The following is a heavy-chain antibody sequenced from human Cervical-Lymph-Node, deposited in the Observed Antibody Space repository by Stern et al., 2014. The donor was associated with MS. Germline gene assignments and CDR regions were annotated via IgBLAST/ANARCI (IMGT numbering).Heavy chain of an antibody. Sequence: QVQLLQSGAEVKKPGASVKVSCTASGYTFTGFFLHWVRQAPGQGLEWVGWINPNTGVTKSAQKFQGWVTLTRDTSINTVYMELNRPKSDDTAVFYCARGYPFFDNWGQGTLVTVSS. D-gene: IGHD2-15*01. CDR2: INPNTGVT. CDR3: ARGYPFFDN. J-gene: IGHJ4*02. CDR1: GYTFTGFF. V-gene: IGHV1-2*04.